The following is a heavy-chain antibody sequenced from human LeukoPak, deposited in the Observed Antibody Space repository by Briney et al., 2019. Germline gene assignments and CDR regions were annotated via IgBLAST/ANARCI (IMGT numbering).Heavy chain of an antibody. CDR1: VFTTSSSDW. CDR2: IKQDGSEE. Sequence: GGSLRLSCVASVFTTSSSDWMSWVRQAPGKGLEWVANIKQDGSEEYYVDSVKDRFTISRDNAKNSLYLQLNSLRAEDTAVYYCATTGQGGRYYDYWGPGTLVTVSS. D-gene: IGHD1-14*01. V-gene: IGHV3-7*02. CDR3: ATTGQGGRYYDY. J-gene: IGHJ4*02.